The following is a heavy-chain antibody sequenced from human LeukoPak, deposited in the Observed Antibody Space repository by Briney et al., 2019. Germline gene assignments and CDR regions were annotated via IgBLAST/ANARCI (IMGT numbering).Heavy chain of an antibody. J-gene: IGHJ4*02. V-gene: IGHV4-34*01. CDR3: AGKAHLEIDYSGIDY. D-gene: IGHD4-11*01. CDR1: GGSFSGYY. Sequence: SETQSLTCAVYGGSFSGYYWSWIRQPPGKGLEWIGEINHSGSTNYNPSLKSRVTISVDTSKNQFSLKLSSVTAADTAVYYCAGKAHLEIDYSGIDYWGQGTLVTVSS. CDR2: INHSGST.